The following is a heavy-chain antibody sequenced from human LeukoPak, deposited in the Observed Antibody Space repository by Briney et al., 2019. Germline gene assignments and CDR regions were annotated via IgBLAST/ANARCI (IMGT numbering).Heavy chain of an antibody. J-gene: IGHJ6*02. D-gene: IGHD6-13*01. CDR2: IYYSGST. CDR1: GGSISSSSYY. V-gene: IGHV4-39*01. CDR3: ARHQPRYSSSWYSGMDV. Sequence: SETLTLTCTVSGGSISSSSYYWGWIRQPPGKGLEWIGSIYYSGSTYYNPSLKSRVTISVDTSKNQFSLKLSSVTAADTAVYYCARHQPRYSSSWYSGMDVWGQGTTVTVSS.